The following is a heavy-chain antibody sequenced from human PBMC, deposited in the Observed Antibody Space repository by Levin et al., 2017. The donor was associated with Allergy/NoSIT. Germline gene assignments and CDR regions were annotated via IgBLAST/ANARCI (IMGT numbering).Heavy chain of an antibody. V-gene: IGHV3-23*01. CDR3: AKGKKHLLLSSDAFDI. CDR2: ISGSGGST. J-gene: IGHJ3*02. CDR1: GFTFSSYA. D-gene: IGHD2-15*01. Sequence: GGSLRLSCAASGFTFSSYAMSWVRQAPGKGLEWVSAISGSGGSTYYADSVKGRFTISSDNSKNTLFLQMNSLRAEDTAAYFCAKGKKHLLLSSDAFDIWGQGTMVTVFS.